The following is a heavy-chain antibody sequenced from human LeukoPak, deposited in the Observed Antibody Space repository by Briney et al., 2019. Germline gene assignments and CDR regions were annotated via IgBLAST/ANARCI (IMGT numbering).Heavy chain of an antibody. CDR2: ISYSGTT. CDR3: ARGGIRQTFDN. D-gene: IGHD3-3*02. CDR1: GASISSTSYY. Sequence: SETLSLTCSVSGASISSTSYYWGWIRRPPGKGLEWIGSISYSGTTFYSPSLESRVTISADTSKNQFSLKLSSVTATDTAVYYCARGGIRQTFDNWGQGTLVTVSS. V-gene: IGHV4-39*07. J-gene: IGHJ4*02.